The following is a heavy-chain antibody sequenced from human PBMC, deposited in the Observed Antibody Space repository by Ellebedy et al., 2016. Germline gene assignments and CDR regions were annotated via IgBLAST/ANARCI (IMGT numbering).Heavy chain of an antibody. CDR1: GYTFTGYY. J-gene: IGHJ4*02. V-gene: IGHV1-2*04. Sequence: ASVKVSXXASGYTFTGYYMHWVRQAPGQGLEWMGWINPNSGGTNYAQKFQGWVTMTRDTSISTAYMELSRLRSDDTAVYYCARDADYGVYYFDYWGQGTLVTVSS. D-gene: IGHD4-17*01. CDR2: INPNSGGT. CDR3: ARDADYGVYYFDY.